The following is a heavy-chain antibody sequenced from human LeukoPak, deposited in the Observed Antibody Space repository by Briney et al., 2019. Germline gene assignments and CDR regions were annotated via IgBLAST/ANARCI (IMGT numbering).Heavy chain of an antibody. CDR1: GFNFANYG. J-gene: IGHJ4*02. CDR2: ISYGGDDGSNI. Sequence: GGSLRLSCSTFGFNFANYGVSWFRQAPGKGLEWVAVISYGGDDGSNIYYADSVKGRFTISRDNSKNTLYLQMNSLRAEDTAVYYCARGIYSNGNMNDYWGQGTLVTVSS. CDR3: ARGIYSNGNMNDY. D-gene: IGHD4-11*01. V-gene: IGHV3-30*19.